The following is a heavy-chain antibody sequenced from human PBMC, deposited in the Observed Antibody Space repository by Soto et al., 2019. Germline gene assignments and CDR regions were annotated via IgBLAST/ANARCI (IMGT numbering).Heavy chain of an antibody. J-gene: IGHJ6*03. CDR3: ARLTSGGLFSTSHYMDV. D-gene: IGHD2-2*01. CDR1: GGSISSYY. V-gene: IGHV4-59*08. Sequence: SETLSLTCTVSGGSISSYYWSWIRQPPGKGLEWIGYIYYSGSTNYNPSLKSRVTISVDTSKNQFSLKLSSVTAADTAVYYCARLTSGGLFSTSHYMDVWGKGTTVTVSS. CDR2: IYYSGST.